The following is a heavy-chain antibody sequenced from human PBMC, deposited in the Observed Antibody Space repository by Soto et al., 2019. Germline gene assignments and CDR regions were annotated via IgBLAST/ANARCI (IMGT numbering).Heavy chain of an antibody. CDR2: ISVSGDGT. J-gene: IGHJ4*02. CDR1: GFIFSNYV. CDR3: ATSGSSLF. Sequence: GGSLRLSCAASGFIFSNYVMSWVRQAPGKGLEWVSTISVSGDGTNYADSVKGRFTISRDNSKNTLYLQMDSLRAEDTAVYYCATSGSSLFWGQGTLVTVSS. V-gene: IGHV3-23*01. D-gene: IGHD3-10*01.